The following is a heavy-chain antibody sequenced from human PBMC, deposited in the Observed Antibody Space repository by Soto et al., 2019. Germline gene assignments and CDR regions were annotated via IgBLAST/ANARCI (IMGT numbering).Heavy chain of an antibody. CDR3: ARVRVAGTYGYYYGMDV. CDR1: GYTFTSYG. J-gene: IGHJ6*02. D-gene: IGHD6-19*01. Sequence: QVQLVQSGAEVKKPGASVKVSCKASGYTFTSYGISWVRQAPGQGLEWMGWISAYNGNTNYAQKLQGRVTMTTDTSKSTAYMEVRRLRSDDTAVYYCARVRVAGTYGYYYGMDVWGQGTTVTVSS. CDR2: ISAYNGNT. V-gene: IGHV1-18*01.